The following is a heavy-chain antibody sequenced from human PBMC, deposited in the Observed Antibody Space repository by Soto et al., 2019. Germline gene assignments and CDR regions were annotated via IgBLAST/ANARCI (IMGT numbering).Heavy chain of an antibody. CDR3: ATSFRYFDN. V-gene: IGHV3-23*01. CDR1: GSISTTTP. Sequence: GALRLSCAASGSISTTTPLSWVRQAPGKGLEWVSTISGRGTNTYYADSVKGRFIISRDNLKNTVNLQMNGLGVEDTAIYYCATSFRYFDNWGQGTRVTVSS. CDR2: ISGRGTNT. J-gene: IGHJ4*02.